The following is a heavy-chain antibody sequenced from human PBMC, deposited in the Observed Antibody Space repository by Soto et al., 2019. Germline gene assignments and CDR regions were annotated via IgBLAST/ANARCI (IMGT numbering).Heavy chain of an antibody. D-gene: IGHD3-3*01. CDR3: ARAPSYSDLHLAFEY. Sequence: GGSLRLSCAALGFTVSNNYMNWLRQAPGKGLEWVSVVYDDGRTYYADSVKDRFTISRDNSKNTLYLQMNSLRAEDTAVYYCARAPSYSDLHLAFEYWGRGTMVTVSS. J-gene: IGHJ4*02. V-gene: IGHV3-66*01. CDR2: VYDDGRT. CDR1: GFTVSNNY.